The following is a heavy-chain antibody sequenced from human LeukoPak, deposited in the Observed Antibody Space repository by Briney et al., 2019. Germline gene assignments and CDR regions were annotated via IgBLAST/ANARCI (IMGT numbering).Heavy chain of an antibody. CDR3: ARDIVVVGAKAFYYYYGMDV. J-gene: IGHJ6*02. CDR1: GGSISSSSYY. Sequence: PSETLSLTCTVSGGSISSSSYYWGWIRQPPGKGLEWIGSIYYSGSTYYNPSLKSRVTISVDTSKNQFSLKLSSVTAADTAVYYCARDIVVVGAKAFYYYYGMDVWGQGTTVTVSS. D-gene: IGHD2-15*01. CDR2: IYYSGST. V-gene: IGHV4-39*02.